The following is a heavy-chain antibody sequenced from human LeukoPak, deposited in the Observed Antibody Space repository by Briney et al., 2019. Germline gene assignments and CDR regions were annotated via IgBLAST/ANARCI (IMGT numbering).Heavy chain of an antibody. Sequence: SETLSLTCTVSGGSISSYYWSWIRQPPGKGLEWIGYIYYSGSTNYNPSLKSRVTISVDTSKNQFSLKLSSVTAADTAVYYCARGQLGRDFDYWGQGTLVTVSS. CDR1: GGSISSYY. V-gene: IGHV4-59*01. D-gene: IGHD6-13*01. CDR3: ARGQLGRDFDY. CDR2: IYYSGST. J-gene: IGHJ4*02.